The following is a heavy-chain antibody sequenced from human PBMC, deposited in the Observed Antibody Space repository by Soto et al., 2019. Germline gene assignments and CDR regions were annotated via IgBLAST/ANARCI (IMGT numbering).Heavy chain of an antibody. V-gene: IGHV1-3*01. J-gene: IGHJ4*02. D-gene: IGHD2-2*01. Sequence: GASVKVSCKASGYTSTNYGMHWVRQAPGQRLEWMGWINAGSGNTKYSQKFQGRITITRDTSASTVYMELSSLRSEDTAVYYCENDIIVIPGANGLDYWGQGALVTVSS. CDR2: INAGSGNT. CDR1: GYTSTNYG. CDR3: ENDIIVIPGANGLDY.